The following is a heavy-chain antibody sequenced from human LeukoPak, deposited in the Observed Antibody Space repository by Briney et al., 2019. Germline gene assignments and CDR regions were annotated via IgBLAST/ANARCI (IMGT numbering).Heavy chain of an antibody. D-gene: IGHD3-22*01. Sequence: SVKVSCKASGGTFSSYAISWVRQASGQGLEWMGGIIPIFGTANYAQKFQGRVTITADESTSTAYMELSSLRSEDTAVYYCASYYDSSGYYVDYWGQGTLVTVSS. CDR3: ASYYDSSGYYVDY. V-gene: IGHV1-69*13. J-gene: IGHJ4*02. CDR2: IIPIFGTA. CDR1: GGTFSSYA.